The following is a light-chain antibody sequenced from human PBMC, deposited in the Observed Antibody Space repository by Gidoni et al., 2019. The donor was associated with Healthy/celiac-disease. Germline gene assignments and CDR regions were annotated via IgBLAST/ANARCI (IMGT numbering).Light chain of an antibody. CDR2: DVS. CDR3: SSYTSSSTPYV. V-gene: IGLV2-14*01. J-gene: IGLJ1*01. CDR1: SSDVGGYNY. Sequence: QSALTPPASLSGSPGQSTTISCTGTSSDVGGYNYVSWYQQHPGKAPKLMIYDVSNRPSGVSNRLSGSKSGNTASLTISGLQAEDEADYYCSSYTSSSTPYVFGTGTKVTV.